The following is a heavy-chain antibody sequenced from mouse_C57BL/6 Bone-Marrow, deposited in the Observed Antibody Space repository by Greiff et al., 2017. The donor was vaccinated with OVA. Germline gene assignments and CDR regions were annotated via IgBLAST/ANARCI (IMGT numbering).Heavy chain of an antibody. CDR2: ISSGSSTI. D-gene: IGHD2-3*01. Sequence: EVKVVDSGGGLVKPGGSLKLSCAASGFTFSDYGMHWVRQAPEKGLEWVAYISSGSSTIYYADTVKGRFTISRDNAKNTLFLQMTSLRSEDTAMYYCARSIYDGYYGAMDYWGQGTSVTVSS. J-gene: IGHJ4*01. CDR3: ARSIYDGYYGAMDY. V-gene: IGHV5-17*01. CDR1: GFTFSDYG.